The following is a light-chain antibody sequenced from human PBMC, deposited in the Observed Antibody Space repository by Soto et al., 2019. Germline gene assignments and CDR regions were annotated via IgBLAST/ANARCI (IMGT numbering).Light chain of an antibody. CDR3: QQYNSYSRP. CDR1: QSISSW. Sequence: MTQSPAALSVSEGDRVTITCRASQSISSWLAWYQQKPGKAPKLLIYKASSLESGVPSRFSGSGSGTEFTLTISSLQPDDFATYYCQQYNSYSRPFGQGTKVDI. V-gene: IGKV1-5*03. J-gene: IGKJ1*01. CDR2: KAS.